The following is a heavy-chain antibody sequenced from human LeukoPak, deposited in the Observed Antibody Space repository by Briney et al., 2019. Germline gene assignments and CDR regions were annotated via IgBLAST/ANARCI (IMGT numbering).Heavy chain of an antibody. D-gene: IGHD1-7*01. CDR3: ARASNRNSINFDY. V-gene: IGHV3-74*01. CDR1: GFTFSSYW. J-gene: IGHJ4*02. CDR2: LNSDGSST. Sequence: RGSLRLSCAASGFTFSSYWMHWVRHAPGKGLVWVSRLNSDGSSTSYADSVKGRFTISRDNAETTLHLQMNNLSAEDTAVYYCARASNRNSINFDYWGQGALVTVSS.